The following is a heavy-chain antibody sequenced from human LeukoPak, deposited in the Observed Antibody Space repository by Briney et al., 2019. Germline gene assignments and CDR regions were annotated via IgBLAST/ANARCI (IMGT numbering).Heavy chain of an antibody. V-gene: IGHV4-30-2*01. D-gene: IGHD5-18*01. CDR2: IYHSGST. CDR1: GGSISSGGYS. Sequence: PSETLSLTCAVSGGSISSGGYSWSWIRQPPGTGLEWIGYIYHSGSTYYNPSLKSRVTISVDRSKNQFSLKLSSVTAADTAVYYCARARRGYADYWGQGTLVTVSS. CDR3: ARARRGYADY. J-gene: IGHJ4*02.